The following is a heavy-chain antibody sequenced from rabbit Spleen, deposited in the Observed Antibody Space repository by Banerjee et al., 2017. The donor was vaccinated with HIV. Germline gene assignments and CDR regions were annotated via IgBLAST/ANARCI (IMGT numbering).Heavy chain of an antibody. CDR1: GVSFSDKDV. V-gene: IGHV1S40*01. J-gene: IGHJ4*01. Sequence: QSLEESGGDLVKPGASLTLTCIASGVSFSDKDVMCWVRQAPGKGLEWIACINTATGKPVYASWAKGRFTISRTSSTTVALQMTSLTAADRATYFCTRNANGGWDLWGPGTLVTVS. CDR2: INTATGKP. D-gene: IGHD4-1*01. CDR3: TRNANGGWDL.